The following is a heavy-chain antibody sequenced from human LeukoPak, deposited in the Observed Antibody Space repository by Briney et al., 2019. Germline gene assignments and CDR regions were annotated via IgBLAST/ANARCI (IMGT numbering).Heavy chain of an antibody. V-gene: IGHV4-34*01. J-gene: IGHJ3*01. D-gene: IGHD3-3*01. CDR2: INHSGST. CDR3: ARLNYYAPL. CDR1: GGSFSGYY. Sequence: SETLSLTCAVYGGSFSGYYWSWIRQPPGKGLEWIGEINHSGSTNYNPSLKSRVTISVDTSKNQFSLKLSSVTAADTAVYYCARLNYYAPLWGQGTMATVSS.